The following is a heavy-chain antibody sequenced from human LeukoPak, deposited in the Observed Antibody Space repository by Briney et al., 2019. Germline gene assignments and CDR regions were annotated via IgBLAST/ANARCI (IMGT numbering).Heavy chain of an antibody. CDR3: ARGIVVLPAAISADAFDI. CDR1: GFTFSIYG. CDR2: ISYDGSNK. D-gene: IGHD2-2*02. V-gene: IGHV3-30*03. J-gene: IGHJ3*02. Sequence: PGGSLRLSCAASGFTFSIYGMHWVRQAPGKGLEWVAVISYDGSNKYYADSVKGRFTISRDNAKNSLYLQMNSLRAEDTAVYYCARGIVVLPAAISADAFDIWGQGTMVTVSS.